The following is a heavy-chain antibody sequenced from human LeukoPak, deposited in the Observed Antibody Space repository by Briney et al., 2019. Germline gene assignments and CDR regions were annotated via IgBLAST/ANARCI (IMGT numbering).Heavy chain of an antibody. CDR2: VSYDGSNK. CDR1: GFTFSNYA. V-gene: IGHV3-30-3*01. Sequence: GRSLRLSCAASGFTFSNYAMHWVRQAPGKGLEWVAVVSYDGSNKYYADSVKGRFTISRDNSKNTLYLQMNSLRAEDAAIYYCATIGDRRTGELYRIDYWGQGTLVTVSA. J-gene: IGHJ4*02. CDR3: ATIGDRRTGELYRIDY. D-gene: IGHD7-27*01.